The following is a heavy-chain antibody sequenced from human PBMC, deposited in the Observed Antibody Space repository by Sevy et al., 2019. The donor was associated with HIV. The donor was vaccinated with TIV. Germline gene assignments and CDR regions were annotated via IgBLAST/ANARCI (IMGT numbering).Heavy chain of an antibody. Sequence: GGSLRLSCAASGFTFSSYAVSWVRQAPGKGLEWVSAISGSGGSTYYADSVKGRFTISRDNSKNTLYLQMNSLRAEDTAVYYCAKGQVVVLSFFDYWGQGTLVTVSS. CDR1: GFTFSSYA. CDR3: AKGQVVVLSFFDY. V-gene: IGHV3-23*01. CDR2: ISGSGGST. D-gene: IGHD3-22*01. J-gene: IGHJ4*02.